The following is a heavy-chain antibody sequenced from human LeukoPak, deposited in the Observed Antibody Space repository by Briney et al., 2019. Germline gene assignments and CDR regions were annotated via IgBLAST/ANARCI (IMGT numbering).Heavy chain of an antibody. CDR1: GGTFISYA. D-gene: IGHD3-22*01. CDR3: ARDEGLYDSSGYRDY. CDR2: IIPIFGTA. J-gene: IGHJ4*02. V-gene: IGHV1-69*05. Sequence: SVKVSCKASGGTFISYAISWVRQAPGQGLEWMGRIIPIFGTANYAQKFQGRVTITTDESTSTAYMELSSLRSEDTAVYYCARDEGLYDSSGYRDYWGQGTLVTVSS.